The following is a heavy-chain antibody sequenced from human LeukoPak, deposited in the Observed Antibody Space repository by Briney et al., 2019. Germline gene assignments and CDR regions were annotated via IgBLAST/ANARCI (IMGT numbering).Heavy chain of an antibody. CDR3: ARGGKLEPTAMAS. V-gene: IGHV3-30*02. Sequence: PGGSLRLSCAASGFTFIYYAIHWVRQAPGKGLEWVAFIRYDGTNKNYADSVKGRFTISRDNSKNTLYLQMNSLRVEDTAVYYCARGGKLEPTAMASWGQGSLVVVSS. CDR2: IRYDGTNK. J-gene: IGHJ5*02. CDR1: GFTFIYYA. D-gene: IGHD2-2*01.